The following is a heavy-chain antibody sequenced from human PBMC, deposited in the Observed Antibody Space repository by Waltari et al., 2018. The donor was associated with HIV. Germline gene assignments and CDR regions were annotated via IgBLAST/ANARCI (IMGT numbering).Heavy chain of an antibody. CDR1: GYPFSDFD. D-gene: IGHD3-3*01. J-gene: IGHJ4*02. CDR2: MNPDTGNA. V-gene: IGHV1-8*01. CDR3: AKARRGAVFGDA. Sequence: QVQLVQSGAEIKKPGASVRVSCKASGYPFSDFDINWVRRAPGRGLERLGWMNPDTGNAGYGNRLQGRFIMTRDKAINTGCLELTILKPEDTGTYYCAKARRGAVFGDAWGQGTLVTVSS.